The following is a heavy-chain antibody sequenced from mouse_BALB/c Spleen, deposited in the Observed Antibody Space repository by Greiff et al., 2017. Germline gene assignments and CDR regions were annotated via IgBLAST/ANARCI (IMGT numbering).Heavy chain of an antibody. D-gene: IGHD2-10*01. CDR3: SRPPPYYGNFWFAY. CDR1: GYTFTSYV. Sequence: VQLQQSGPELVKPGASVKMSCKASGYTFTSYVMHWVKQKPGQGLEWIGYINPYNDGTKYNEKFKGKATLTSDKSSSTAYMELSSLTSEDSAVYYCSRPPPYYGNFWFAYWGQGTLVTVSA. CDR2: INPYNDGT. V-gene: IGHV1-14*01. J-gene: IGHJ3*01.